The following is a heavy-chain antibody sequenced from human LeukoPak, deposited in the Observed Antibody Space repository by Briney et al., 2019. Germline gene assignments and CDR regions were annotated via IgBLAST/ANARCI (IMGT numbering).Heavy chain of an antibody. D-gene: IGHD6-6*01. CDR3: ARLAARPNYYYYYMDV. J-gene: IGHJ6*03. Sequence: PSETLSLTCTVSGGSISSYYWSWIRQPPGKGLEWIGYIYYNGSTNYNPSLKSRVTISVDTSKNQFSLKLSSVTAADTAVYYCARLAARPNYYYYYMDVWGKGTTVTVSS. CDR1: GGSISSYY. CDR2: IYYNGST. V-gene: IGHV4-59*01.